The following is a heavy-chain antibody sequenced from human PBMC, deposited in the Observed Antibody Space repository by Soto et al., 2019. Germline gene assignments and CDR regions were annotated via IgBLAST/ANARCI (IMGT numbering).Heavy chain of an antibody. CDR1: GFTFSSYS. CDR2: ISSSSSYI. D-gene: IGHD2-15*01. V-gene: IGHV3-21*01. J-gene: IGHJ4*02. CDR3: ARDQVGYCSGGSCYFFDY. Sequence: ESGGGLVKPGGSLRLSCAASGFTFSSYSMNWVRQAPGKGLEWVSSISSSSSYIYYADSVKGRFTISRDNAKNSLYLQMNSLRAEDTAVYYCARDQVGYCSGGSCYFFDYWGQGTLVTVSS.